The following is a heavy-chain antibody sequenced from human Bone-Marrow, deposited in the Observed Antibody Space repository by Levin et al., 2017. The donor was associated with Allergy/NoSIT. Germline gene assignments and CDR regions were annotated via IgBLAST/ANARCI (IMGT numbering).Heavy chain of an antibody. CDR2: IWYDGSNK. D-gene: IGHD1-7*01. V-gene: IGHV3-33*01. Sequence: GGSLRLSCAASGFTFSSYGMHWVRQAPGKGLEWVAVIWYDGSNKYYADSVKGRFTISRDNSKNTLYLQMNSLRAEDTAVYYCARDRRYNWNSDAFDIWGQGTMVTVSS. CDR3: ARDRRYNWNSDAFDI. J-gene: IGHJ3*02. CDR1: GFTFSSYG.